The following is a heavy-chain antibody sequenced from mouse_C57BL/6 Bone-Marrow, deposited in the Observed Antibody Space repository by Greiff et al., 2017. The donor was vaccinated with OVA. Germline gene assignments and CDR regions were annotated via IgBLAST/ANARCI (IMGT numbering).Heavy chain of an antibody. D-gene: IGHD3-1*01. V-gene: IGHV8-8*01. CDR2: TWWDDDK. CDR3: ARIEESGNY. CDR1: GFSLSTFGMG. Sequence: QVPLKESGPGILQPSQTLSLSCSSSGFSLSTFGMGVGWIRQPSGKGLEWLVHTWWDDDKYYNPVLKSRLIISKDTSKNQVFLKIANVDAADTATYYCARIEESGNYWGQGTTLTVSS. J-gene: IGHJ2*01.